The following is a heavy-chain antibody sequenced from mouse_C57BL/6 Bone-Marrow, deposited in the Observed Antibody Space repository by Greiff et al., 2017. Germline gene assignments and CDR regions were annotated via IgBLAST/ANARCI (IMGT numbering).Heavy chain of an antibody. J-gene: IGHJ4*01. CDR1: GFTFSDYG. D-gene: IGHD2-4*01. Sequence: VQLKESGGGLVKPGGSLKLSCAASGFTFSDYGMHWVRQAPEKGLEWVAYISSGSSTIYYADTVKGRFTISRDNAKNTLFLQMTSLRSEDTAMYYCARGYYDYHYYAMDYWGQGTSVTVSS. CDR2: ISSGSSTI. V-gene: IGHV5-17*01. CDR3: ARGYYDYHYYAMDY.